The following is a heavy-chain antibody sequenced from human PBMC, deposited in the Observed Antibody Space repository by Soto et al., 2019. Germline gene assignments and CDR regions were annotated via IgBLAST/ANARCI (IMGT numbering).Heavy chain of an antibody. J-gene: IGHJ4*02. Sequence: QVQLVQSGAEVKKPGASVKVSCKASGYTFTSCNIAWVRQAPGQGLEWMGWISGHNGNRKYAQKLQGRVTMTTDTSTSTAYMDLRSLRSDDTAVYYCARDHGGGITFEWGQGTLVTVSS. V-gene: IGHV1-18*01. CDR3: ARDHGGGITFE. D-gene: IGHD3-16*01. CDR2: ISGHNGNR. CDR1: GYTFTSCN.